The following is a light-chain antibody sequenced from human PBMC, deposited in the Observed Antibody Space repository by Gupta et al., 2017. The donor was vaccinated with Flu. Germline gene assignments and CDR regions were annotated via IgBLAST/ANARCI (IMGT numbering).Light chain of an antibody. V-gene: IGKV4-1*01. Sequence: DIVVTNSPDSLAVSLGERATIHCNSSQRVLSNSNNKSYLSWYQQKPGQPPKLLIYWASTRESGVPDRFSGSGSGTDFTLTISSLQAEDVAVYYCQQYYSTPWTFGQGTTVEIK. CDR3: QQYYSTPWT. CDR1: QRVLSNSNNKSY. CDR2: WAS. J-gene: IGKJ1*01.